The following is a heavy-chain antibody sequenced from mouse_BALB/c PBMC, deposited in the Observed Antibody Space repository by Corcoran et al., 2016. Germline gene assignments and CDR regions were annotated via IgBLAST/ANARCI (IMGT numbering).Heavy chain of an antibody. V-gene: IGHV1S34*01. J-gene: IGHJ4*01. CDR1: GYSFTGYY. CDR2: ISCYNGAT. D-gene: IGHD2-1*01. Sequence: LVKTGASVKISCKASGYSFTGYYMHWVRQSHGKSLEWIGYISCYNGATSYNQKFKGKATFTVDTSSSTAYMQFNSLTSEDSAVYYCARRSTTYAMDYWGQGTSVTVSS. CDR3: ARRSTTYAMDY.